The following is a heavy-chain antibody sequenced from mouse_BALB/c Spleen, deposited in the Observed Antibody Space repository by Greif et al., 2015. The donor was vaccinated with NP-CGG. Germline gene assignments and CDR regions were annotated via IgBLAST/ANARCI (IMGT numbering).Heavy chain of an antibody. Sequence: EVKLMESGGGLVKPGGSLKLSCAASGFAFSSYDMSWVRQTPEKRLEWVAYISSGGGSTYYPDPVKGRFTISRDNAKNTLYLQMSSLKSEDTAMYYCARRGQLGLRYAMDYWGQGTSVTVSS. J-gene: IGHJ4*01. CDR3: ARRGQLGLRYAMDY. CDR1: GFAFSSYD. V-gene: IGHV5-12-1*01. D-gene: IGHD3-1*01. CDR2: ISSGGGST.